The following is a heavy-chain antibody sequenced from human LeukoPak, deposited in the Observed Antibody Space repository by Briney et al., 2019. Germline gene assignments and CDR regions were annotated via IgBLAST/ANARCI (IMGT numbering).Heavy chain of an antibody. Sequence: GGSLRLSCAASGFTFSSYAMHWVRQAPGKGLEWVAVISYDGSNKYYADSVKGRFTISRDNSKNTLYLQMNSLRAEDTAVYYCARAAVLRYFDWPDLGLYYFDYWGQGTLVTVSS. CDR2: ISYDGSNK. CDR3: ARAAVLRYFDWPDLGLYYFDY. V-gene: IGHV3-30-3*01. J-gene: IGHJ4*02. D-gene: IGHD3-9*01. CDR1: GFTFSSYA.